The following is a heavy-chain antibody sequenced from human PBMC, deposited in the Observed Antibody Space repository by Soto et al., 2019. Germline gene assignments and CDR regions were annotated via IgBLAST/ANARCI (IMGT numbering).Heavy chain of an antibody. Sequence: VQLLESGGGLVHPGGSLRLSCAASEFTFKNYAMTWVRQAPGKGLEWVSLITGSDGRTYYADSVKGRFTISRDNSKNTLVLQMDSLRPEDTALYYCAKATYNTTFYTSSFDNWGQGTLVTVSS. CDR1: EFTFKNYA. CDR3: AKATYNTTFYTSSFDN. D-gene: IGHD1-26*01. V-gene: IGHV3-23*01. CDR2: ITGSDGRT. J-gene: IGHJ4*02.